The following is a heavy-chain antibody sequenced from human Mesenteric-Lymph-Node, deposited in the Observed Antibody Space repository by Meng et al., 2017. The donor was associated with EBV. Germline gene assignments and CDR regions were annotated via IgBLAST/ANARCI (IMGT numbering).Heavy chain of an antibody. CDR2: IRSRSSNYAT. J-gene: IGHJ4*02. CDR1: GFTFSDPT. CDR3: SIMATTPDY. Sequence: EGQLVESGGGLVQPGGSLKLSCAGSGFTFSDPTIHWVCQASGKGLEWVARIRSRSSNYATAYGASVEGRFIISRDDSRNTAYLEMNNLKTEDTAVYYCSIMATTPDYWGQGTLVTVSS. V-gene: IGHV3-73*02. D-gene: IGHD1-1*01.